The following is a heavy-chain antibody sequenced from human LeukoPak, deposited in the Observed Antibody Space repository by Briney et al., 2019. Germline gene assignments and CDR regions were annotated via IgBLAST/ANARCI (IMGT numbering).Heavy chain of an antibody. CDR1: GFTFSNYD. CDR3: GRIGAPAHCGGDCYSGDY. Sequence: YPGGSLRLSCAASGFTFSNYDMHWVRQAAGKGLEWVSAIGTAGDTYYLDSVKGRFIISRENAKNSVYLQMNSLRAGDTAVYYCGRIGAPAHCGGDCYSGDYWGQGTLVTVSS. V-gene: IGHV3-13*01. CDR2: IGTAGDT. D-gene: IGHD2-21*02. J-gene: IGHJ4*02.